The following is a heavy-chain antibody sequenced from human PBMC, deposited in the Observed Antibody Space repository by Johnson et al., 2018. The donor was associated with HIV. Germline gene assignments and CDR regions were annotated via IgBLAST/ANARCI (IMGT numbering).Heavy chain of an antibody. Sequence: QVQLVESGGGVVQPGGSLRLSCAASGFTFSSYAMHWVRQAPGKGLEWVAVISNDGSNNYYADSVKGRFTISRDNSKNTLYLQMNSLRAEDKAVYCCAWDGSGWWELVGGDAFDIWGQGTMVTVSS. CDR1: GFTFSSYA. J-gene: IGHJ3*02. V-gene: IGHV3-30*04. CDR3: AWDGSGWWELVGGDAFDI. CDR2: ISNDGSNN. D-gene: IGHD1-26*01.